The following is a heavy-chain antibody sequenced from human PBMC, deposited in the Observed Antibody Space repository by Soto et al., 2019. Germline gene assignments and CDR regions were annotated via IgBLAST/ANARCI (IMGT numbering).Heavy chain of an antibody. D-gene: IGHD6-19*01. CDR3: ARDWGSSGWPN. J-gene: IGHJ4*02. Sequence: TLSLTCTVSGHSLSSGGYYWSWIRQHPGKGLEWVGYIYFTGSTLYNPSLKSRLAMSLDTSKNQLSLRLTSVTAADTAVYFCARDWGSSGWPNWGQGTLVTVSS. V-gene: IGHV4-31*03. CDR2: IYFTGST. CDR1: GHSLSSGGYY.